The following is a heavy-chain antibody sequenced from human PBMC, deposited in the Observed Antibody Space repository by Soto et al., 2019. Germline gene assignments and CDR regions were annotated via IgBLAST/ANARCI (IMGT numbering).Heavy chain of an antibody. CDR1: GFTFSNYG. CDR3: AKEADYGHRRKAVAL. D-gene: IGHD4-17*01. J-gene: IGHJ3*01. V-gene: IGHV3-30*18. Sequence: QVQLVESGGGVVQPGRSLRLSCAASGFTFSNYGMHWVRQAPGKGLEWVAVISYDGSNKYYADSVKGRFTISRDNSKNTLYLQLNRLRAEDTAVYYCAKEADYGHRRKAVALRGQGTMVAVSS. CDR2: ISYDGSNK.